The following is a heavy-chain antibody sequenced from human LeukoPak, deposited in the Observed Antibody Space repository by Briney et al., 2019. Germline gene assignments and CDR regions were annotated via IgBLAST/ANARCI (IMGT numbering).Heavy chain of an antibody. D-gene: IGHD1-26*01. CDR3: ARAPRRGSYFSGIDY. J-gene: IGHJ4*02. V-gene: IGHV3-30*03. CDR2: ISYDGSNK. CDR1: GFTFSSYG. Sequence: GGSLRLSCAASGFTFSSYGMHWVRQAPGKGLEWVAVISYDGSNKYYADSVKGRFTISRDNSKNTLYLQMNSLRAEDTAVYYCARAPRRGSYFSGIDYWGQGTLVTVSS.